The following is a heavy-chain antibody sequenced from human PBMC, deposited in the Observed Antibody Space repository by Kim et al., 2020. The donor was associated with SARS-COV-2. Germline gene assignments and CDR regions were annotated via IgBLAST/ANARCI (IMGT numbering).Heavy chain of an antibody. V-gene: IGHV3-48*02. CDR1: GFTFSSYS. J-gene: IGHJ6*02. CDR3: ARDSLAVAGDYYYYGMDV. D-gene: IGHD6-19*01. Sequence: GGSLRLSCAASGFTFSSYSTNWVRQAPGKGLEWVSYISSSSTIYYADSVKGRFTISRDNAKNSLYLQMNSLRDEDTAVYYCARDSLAVAGDYYYYGMDVWGQGTTVTVSS. CDR2: ISSSSTI.